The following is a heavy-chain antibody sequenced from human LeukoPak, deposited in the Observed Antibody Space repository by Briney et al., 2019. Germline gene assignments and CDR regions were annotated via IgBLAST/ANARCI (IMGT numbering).Heavy chain of an antibody. CDR3: ARLRAHYSNSIGFWEFDP. Sequence: GAPRPSCAGAGFTFRNYIKNWGRPGPGKGVEGGSPINSNSNELYYADSVKGRFTISRDDAESSLYLQKNSLRGDDTAVYHCARLRAHYSNSIGFWEFDPWGQGTLVTVSS. CDR1: GFTFRNYI. D-gene: IGHD3-22*01. V-gene: IGHV3-21*06. CDR2: INSNSNEL. J-gene: IGHJ5*02.